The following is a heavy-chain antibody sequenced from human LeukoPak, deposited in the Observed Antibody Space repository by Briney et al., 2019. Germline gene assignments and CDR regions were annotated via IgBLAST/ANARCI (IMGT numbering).Heavy chain of an antibody. D-gene: IGHD3-10*01. CDR3: ASHSFLWFGESRAFDI. Sequence: ASVKVSCKASGYTFTSYDINWVRQATGQGLEWMGWMNPNSGNTGYAQKFQGRVTTTRNTSISTVYMELSSLRSEDTAVYYCASHSFLWFGESRAFDIWGQGTMVTVSS. CDR2: MNPNSGNT. V-gene: IGHV1-8*01. J-gene: IGHJ3*02. CDR1: GYTFTSYD.